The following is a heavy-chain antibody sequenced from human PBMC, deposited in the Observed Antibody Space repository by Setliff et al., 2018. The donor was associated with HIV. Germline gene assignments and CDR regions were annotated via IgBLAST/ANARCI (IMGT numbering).Heavy chain of an antibody. J-gene: IGHJ6*02. CDR3: ARAALLKLPLGYYYGMDV. CDR1: GDSISRGSYY. D-gene: IGHD1-7*01. CDR2: IYTSGTSTSGST. V-gene: IGHV4-61*02. Sequence: SETLSLTCTVSGDSISRGSYYWSWIRQPPGRGLAWIGRIYTSGTSTSGSTKYNPSLGSRVTISLATPKNHFSLKLSSVTAADTAVYYCARAALLKLPLGYYYGMDVWGQGTTVTVSS.